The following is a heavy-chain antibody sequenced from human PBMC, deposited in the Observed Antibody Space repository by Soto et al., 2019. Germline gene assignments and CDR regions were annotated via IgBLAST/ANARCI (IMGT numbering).Heavy chain of an antibody. CDR3: ARDTGNSFDY. Sequence: HVQLVQSGGELKKPGASVKVSCNTSGYTFNTYFITWVRQAPGQGLEWMGWISPHNGNTNYAEKFQGRVTMTADTITKTAYMELRNLRLDDTAVYYCARDTGNSFDYWCQGTPVTVSS. CDR2: ISPHNGNT. J-gene: IGHJ4*02. CDR1: GYTFNTYF. V-gene: IGHV1-18*01.